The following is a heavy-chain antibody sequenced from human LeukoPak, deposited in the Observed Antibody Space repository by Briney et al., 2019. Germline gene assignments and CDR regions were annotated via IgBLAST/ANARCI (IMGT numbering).Heavy chain of an antibody. CDR1: GCTFSLYW. V-gene: IGHV3-7*03. CDR3: AGGTGFIIND. Sequence: GGALRLSFAASGCTFSLYWRNWVRRAPGRGREGVANIKQDGSEKNYVDSVKGRFTISRDNAKNSLYLQMNNLRVEDTAMYYCAGGTGFIINDWGQGTLVTVSS. CDR2: IKQDGSEK. D-gene: IGHD3-9*01. J-gene: IGHJ4*02.